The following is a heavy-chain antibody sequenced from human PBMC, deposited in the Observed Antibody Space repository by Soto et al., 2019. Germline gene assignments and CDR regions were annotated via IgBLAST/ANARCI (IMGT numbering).Heavy chain of an antibody. V-gene: IGHV1-69*19. CDR1: GGTFSSYA. CDR2: IIPIFGTA. CDR3: ARAHGANYYDSGDFDY. D-gene: IGHD3-22*01. J-gene: IGHJ4*02. Sequence: QVQLVQSGAEVKKPGSSVKVSCKASGGTFSSYAISWVRQAPGQGLEWMGGIIPIFGTANYAQKFQGRVTITADESTSTDYMELSSLRSEDTAVYYCARAHGANYYDSGDFDYWGQGTLVTVSS.